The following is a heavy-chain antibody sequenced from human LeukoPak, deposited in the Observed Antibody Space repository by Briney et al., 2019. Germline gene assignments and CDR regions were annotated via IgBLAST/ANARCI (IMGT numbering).Heavy chain of an antibody. V-gene: IGHV4-31*03. CDR3: ASSEATTTPPPYGMDV. CDR1: GGSISSGGYY. Sequence: SETLSLTCTVSGGSISSGGYYWSWIRRHPGKGLEWIGYIYCSGSTFYNPSLKSRVTISVDMSKNQFSLRLSSVTAADTAVYYCASSEATTTPPPYGMDVWGQGTTVTVSS. D-gene: IGHD5-12*01. CDR2: IYCSGST. J-gene: IGHJ6*02.